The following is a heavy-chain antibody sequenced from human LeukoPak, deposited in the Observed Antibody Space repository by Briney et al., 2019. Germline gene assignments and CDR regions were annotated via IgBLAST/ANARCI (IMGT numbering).Heavy chain of an antibody. D-gene: IGHD2-2*01. J-gene: IGHJ3*02. Sequence: PGGSLRLSCAASGFTFSSYAMSWVRQAPGKGLEWVSSISASGGNTYYADSVKGRFTISRDNARNSLFLQMNSLRAEDTAVYYCARDLRYCSSASCSENGAFDIWGQGTMVTVSS. CDR1: GFTFSSYA. CDR3: ARDLRYCSSASCSENGAFDI. V-gene: IGHV3-23*01. CDR2: ISASGGNT.